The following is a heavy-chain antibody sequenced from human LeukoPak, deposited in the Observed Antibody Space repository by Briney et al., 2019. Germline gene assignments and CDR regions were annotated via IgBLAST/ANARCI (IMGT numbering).Heavy chain of an antibody. CDR1: GFTFTNFA. Sequence: QSGGSLRLSCAASGFTFTNFAMHWVRQAPGKGLEWVAVISNDERNKYYADSVKGRFTISRDNAKNSLYLQMNSLRAEDTAVYYCARDGVVVMNWFDPWGQGTLVTVSS. V-gene: IGHV3-30*04. J-gene: IGHJ5*02. CDR2: ISNDERNK. CDR3: ARDGVVVMNWFDP. D-gene: IGHD3-22*01.